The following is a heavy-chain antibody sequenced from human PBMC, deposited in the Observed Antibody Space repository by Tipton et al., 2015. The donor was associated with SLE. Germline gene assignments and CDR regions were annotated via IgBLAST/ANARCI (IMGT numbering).Heavy chain of an antibody. CDR2: IYHSGNT. Sequence: TLSLTCAVSGVSINNIIYSWTWIRQPPGKGLEWIGNIYHSGNTYYNPSVKSRVTITLDRSKNQFSLRLTSVTPADTAVYYCARAEMTTEGSAFYFYVDVWGKGTTVTVSS. CDR1: GVSINNIIYS. V-gene: IGHV4-30-2*01. J-gene: IGHJ6*03. CDR3: ARAEMTTEGSAFYFYVDV. D-gene: IGHD5-24*01.